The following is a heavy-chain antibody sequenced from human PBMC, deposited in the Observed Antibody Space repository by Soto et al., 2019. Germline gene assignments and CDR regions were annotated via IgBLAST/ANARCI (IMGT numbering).Heavy chain of an antibody. CDR1: GGSIGGGGDY. J-gene: IGHJ6*02. D-gene: IGHD2-2*01. CDR2: IYYSGST. CDR3: ARVGAVVPALRYYYYGMDV. V-gene: IGHV4-61*08. Sequence: SETLSLTCTISGGSIGGGGDYWSWIRQHPGKGLEWIGYIYYSGSTNYNPSLKSRVTISVDTSKNQFSLKLSSVTAADTAVYYCARVGAVVPALRYYYYGMDVWGQGTTVTVSS.